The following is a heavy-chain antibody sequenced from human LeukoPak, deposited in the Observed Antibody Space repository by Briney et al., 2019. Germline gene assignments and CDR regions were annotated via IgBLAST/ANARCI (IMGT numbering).Heavy chain of an antibody. V-gene: IGHV1-69*13. CDR2: IIPIFGTA. Sequence: SVKVSCKASGGTFCSYAISWVRQAPGQGLEWMGGIIPIFGTANYAQKFQGRVTITADESTSTAYMELSSLRSEDTAVYYCARINHYDILTGYYDWGQGTLVTVSS. J-gene: IGHJ4*02. CDR1: GGTFCSYA. D-gene: IGHD3-9*01. CDR3: ARINHYDILTGYYD.